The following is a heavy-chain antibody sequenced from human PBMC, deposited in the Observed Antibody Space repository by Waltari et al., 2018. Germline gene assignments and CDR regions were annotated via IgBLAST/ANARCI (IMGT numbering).Heavy chain of an antibody. CDR3: ATDRAAAPNWFDP. D-gene: IGHD6-13*01. CDR2: VDPEDGET. V-gene: IGHV1-69-2*01. J-gene: IGHJ5*02. CDR1: GYTFTDSY. Sequence: EVRLVQSGAEVKKPGATVKISCKASGYTFTDSYIHWVQQAPGKGLEWMGRVDPEDGETIYAEKFQGRVTITADTSTDTAYMELSSLRSEDTAVYYCATDRAAAPNWFDPWGQGTLVTVSS.